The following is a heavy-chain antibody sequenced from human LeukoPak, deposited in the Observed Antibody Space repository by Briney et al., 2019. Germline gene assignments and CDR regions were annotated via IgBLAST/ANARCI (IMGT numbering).Heavy chain of an antibody. D-gene: IGHD3-10*01. CDR3: ARSYGSGSYFDS. J-gene: IGHJ4*02. Sequence: KPSETLSLTCTVSGGSISSYYWSWIRQPPGKGLEWIGYISHSGSTKYNPSLKSRVTMSIDTSNNQFSLKVRSVTAADTAVYYCARSYGSGSYFDSWGQGTLVTVSS. CDR1: GGSISSYY. V-gene: IGHV4-59*01. CDR2: ISHSGST.